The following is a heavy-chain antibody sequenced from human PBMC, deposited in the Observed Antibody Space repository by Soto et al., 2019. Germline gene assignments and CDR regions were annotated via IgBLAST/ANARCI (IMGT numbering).Heavy chain of an antibody. CDR3: ATRARVRARGSYYYGMDV. V-gene: IGHV1-69*06. Sequence: SVKVSCKASGGTFSSYAISWVRQAPGQGLEWMGGIIPIFGTANYAQKFQGRVTITADKSTSTAYMELSSLRSEDTAVYYCATRARVRARGSYYYGMDVWGQGTTVTVSS. CDR1: GGTFSSYA. CDR2: IIPIFGTA. D-gene: IGHD3-10*01. J-gene: IGHJ6*02.